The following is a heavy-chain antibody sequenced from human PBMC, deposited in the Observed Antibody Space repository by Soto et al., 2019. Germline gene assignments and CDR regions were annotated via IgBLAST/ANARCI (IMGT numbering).Heavy chain of an antibody. Sequence: SETLSLTCTVSGGSISNYYCNWIRQPAGKGLEWIGRIDTSGSTNYNPSLKSRVTMSVDTSKQEFSLKLSSVAAADTALYYCARGGQDFWSGPFDYWGRGALVTVSS. CDR3: ARGGQDFWSGPFDY. D-gene: IGHD3-3*01. CDR1: GGSISNYY. J-gene: IGHJ4*02. V-gene: IGHV4-4*07. CDR2: IDTSGST.